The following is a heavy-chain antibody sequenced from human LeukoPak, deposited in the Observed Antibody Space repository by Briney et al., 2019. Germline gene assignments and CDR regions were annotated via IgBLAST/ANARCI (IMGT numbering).Heavy chain of an antibody. J-gene: IGHJ4*02. CDR1: GDSVSSNSAA. CDR3: ARDRATGTTGFDY. D-gene: IGHD1-1*01. V-gene: IGHV6-1*01. CDR2: TGYRSKWYN. Sequence: SQTLSLTCAISGDSVSSNSAAWNWIRQSPSRGLEWLGRTGYRSKWYNDYAVSVKGRVTINPDTSKNQFSLQLNSATPEDTAVYYCARDRATGTTGFDYWGQGILVTVSS.